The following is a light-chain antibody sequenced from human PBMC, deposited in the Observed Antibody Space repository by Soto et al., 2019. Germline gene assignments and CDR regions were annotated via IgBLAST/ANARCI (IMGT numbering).Light chain of an antibody. CDR3: QRYGSSPT. J-gene: IGKJ1*01. V-gene: IGKV3-20*01. Sequence: EIVLTQSPGTLSLSPGERDTLSCRASQSVSSSYLAWYQQKPGQAPRLLIYGASSRATGIPDRFSGSGSGTDFTLTISRLEPEDFAVYYCQRYGSSPTFAQGTKVDI. CDR1: QSVSSSY. CDR2: GAS.